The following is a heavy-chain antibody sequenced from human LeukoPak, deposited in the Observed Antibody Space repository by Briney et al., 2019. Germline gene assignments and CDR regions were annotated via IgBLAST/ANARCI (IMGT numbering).Heavy chain of an antibody. V-gene: IGHV3-43*02. CDR3: AKDIGYSFGYYYFYSMDV. CDR1: GLIFDDYA. CDR2: ISGDGGST. J-gene: IGHJ6*02. Sequence: GGSLRPSCAASGLIFDDYAMHWVRQAPGKGLEWVSLISGDGGSTYYADSVKGRFTISRDNTKNSLYLQMSSLSTEDTALYYCAKDIGYSFGYYYFYSMDVWGQGTTVTVSS. D-gene: IGHD5-18*01.